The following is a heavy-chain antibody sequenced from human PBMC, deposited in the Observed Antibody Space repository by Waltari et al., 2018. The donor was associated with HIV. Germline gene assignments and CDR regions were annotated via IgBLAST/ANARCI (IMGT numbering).Heavy chain of an antibody. CDR2: INTNTGKT. CDR1: GYTFNTYA. D-gene: IGHD6-19*01. V-gene: IGHV7-4-1*02. J-gene: IGHJ4*02. Sequence: QGQLVQSGSELKNPGASVKVSCKASGYTFNTYAMNWIRQAPGQGLEWMGWINTNTGKTTNAQGFTGRFVFSLDTSVSTTYLQISSLKAEDTAVYYCARGPSPRGTSRWFYFDYWGQGTLVTVSS. CDR3: ARGPSPRGTSRWFYFDY.